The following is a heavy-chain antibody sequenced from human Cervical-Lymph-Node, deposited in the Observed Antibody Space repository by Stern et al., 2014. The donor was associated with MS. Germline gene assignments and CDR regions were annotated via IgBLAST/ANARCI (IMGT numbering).Heavy chain of an antibody. J-gene: IGHJ3*02. CDR3: AKGRDGSYSCAFDI. V-gene: IGHV3-23*04. CDR1: GFTFSNYV. D-gene: IGHD1-26*01. Sequence: MQLVQSGGALVQPGGSLRLSCAASGFTFSNYVMSWVRQAPGKGLEWVSTISATGANTFYADSVKGRFTISRDNSMNTLYLQMNSLRSEDTAIYYCAKGRDGSYSCAFDIWGQGTVVTVSS. CDR2: ISATGANT.